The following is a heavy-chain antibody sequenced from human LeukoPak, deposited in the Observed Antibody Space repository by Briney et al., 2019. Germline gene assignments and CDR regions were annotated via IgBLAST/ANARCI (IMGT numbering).Heavy chain of an antibody. J-gene: IGHJ6*02. D-gene: IGHD6-19*01. CDR2: ISGSGGST. V-gene: IGHV3-23*01. Sequence: GGSLRLSCAASGFTFSSYAMSWVRQAPGKGLEWVSAISGSGGSTYYADSVKGRFTISRDNSKNTLYLQMNSLRAEDTAVYYCAKCGAVAGSSYYYYGMDVWGQGTTVTVSS. CDR1: GFTFSSYA. CDR3: AKCGAVAGSSYYYYGMDV.